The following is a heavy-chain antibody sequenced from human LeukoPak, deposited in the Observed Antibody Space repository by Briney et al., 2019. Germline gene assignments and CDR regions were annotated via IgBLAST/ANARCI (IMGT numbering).Heavy chain of an antibody. CDR1: GGSFSGYY. CDR3: ARGLVTVVTKSDAFDI. D-gene: IGHD4-23*01. V-gene: IGHV4-34*01. Sequence: SETLSLTCAVYGGSFSGYYWSWIRQPPGKGLECIGEINHSGSTNYNPSLKSRVTISVDTSKNQFALKLSSVTAADTAVYYCARGLVTVVTKSDAFDIWGQGTMVTVSS. CDR2: INHSGST. J-gene: IGHJ3*02.